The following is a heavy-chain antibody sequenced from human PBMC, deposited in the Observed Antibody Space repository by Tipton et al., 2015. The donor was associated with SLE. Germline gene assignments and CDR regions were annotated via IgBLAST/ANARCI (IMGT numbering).Heavy chain of an antibody. V-gene: IGHV4-34*01. Sequence: LRLSCAVYGGSFSGYYWSWIRQPPGKGLEWIGEINHSGSTNYNPSLKSRVTISVDTSKNQFSLKLSSVTAADTAMYYCARHPTRIAAAGDYYGMDVWGQGTTVTVSS. CDR3: ARHPTRIAAAGDYYGMDV. CDR1: GGSFSGYY. CDR2: INHSGST. D-gene: IGHD6-13*01. J-gene: IGHJ6*02.